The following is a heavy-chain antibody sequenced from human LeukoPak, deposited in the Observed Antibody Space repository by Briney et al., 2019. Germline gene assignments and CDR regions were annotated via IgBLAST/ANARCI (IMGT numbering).Heavy chain of an antibody. D-gene: IGHD2-2*01. J-gene: IGHJ6*03. CDR1: GFTFSSYG. CDR2: IRYDGSNK. V-gene: IGHV3-33*03. CDR3: ARVPAALYYYYYMDD. Sequence: GGSLRLSCAASGFTFSSYGMHWVRQAPGKGLEWVAVIRYDGSNKYYADSVKGRFTISRDNAKNSLYLQMNSLRAEDTAVYYCARVPAALYYYYYMDDWGKGTTVAVSS.